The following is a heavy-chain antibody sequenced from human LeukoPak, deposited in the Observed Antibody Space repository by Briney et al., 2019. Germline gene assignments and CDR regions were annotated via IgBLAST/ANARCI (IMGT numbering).Heavy chain of an antibody. V-gene: IGHV1-69*13. CDR2: IIPIFGTA. CDR3: ASLIGLGESFVWSHYMDV. Sequence: GASVKVSCKASGYTFTSYYMHWVRQAPGQGLEWMGGIIPIFGTANYAQKFQGRVTITADESTSTAYMELSSLRSEDTAVYYCASLIGLGESFVWSHYMDVWGKGTTVTISS. CDR1: GYTFTSYY. J-gene: IGHJ6*03. D-gene: IGHD3-10*01.